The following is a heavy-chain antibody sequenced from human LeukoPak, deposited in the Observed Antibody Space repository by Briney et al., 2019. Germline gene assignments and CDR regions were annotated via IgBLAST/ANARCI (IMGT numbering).Heavy chain of an antibody. Sequence: PGGALRLSCAASGFTFSSYWMHWVRQAPGKGLGWVSRINSDGRSTTYADSVKGRGTISRDNAKNTLYLQMNTPRAEDTPVYYCARGGHGSCSGGSCYANDYWGQGTLVTVSS. CDR2: INSDGRST. D-gene: IGHD2-15*01. CDR3: ARGGHGSCSGGSCYANDY. V-gene: IGHV3-74*01. CDR1: GFTFSSYW. J-gene: IGHJ4*02.